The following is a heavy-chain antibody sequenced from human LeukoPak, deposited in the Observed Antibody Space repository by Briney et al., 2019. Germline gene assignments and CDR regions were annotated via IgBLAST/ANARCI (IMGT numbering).Heavy chain of an antibody. CDR2: IYYSGST. Sequence: SETLSLTCTVSGGSISSYYWSWIRQPPGKGLEWIGYIYYSGSTNYNPSLKSRVTISVDTSKNQFSLKLSSVTAADTAVYYCARDFYSSGWAYWYFDLWGRGTLVTVSS. CDR3: ARDFYSSGWAYWYFDL. CDR1: GGSISSYY. J-gene: IGHJ2*01. D-gene: IGHD6-19*01. V-gene: IGHV4-59*01.